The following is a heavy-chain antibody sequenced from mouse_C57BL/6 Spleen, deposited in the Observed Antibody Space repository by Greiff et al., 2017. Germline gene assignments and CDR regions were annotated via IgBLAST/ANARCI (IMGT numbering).Heavy chain of an antibody. Sequence: EVQLVESGGDLVKPGASLKLSCAASGFTFSSYGMSWVSPTPDKRLEWVATISSGGSYTYYPDSVKGRFTISRDNAKNTLYLRMSSLKSEDTAMDYCARYDYDDYAMDCWGKGTSVTVSS. CDR2: ISSGGSYT. J-gene: IGHJ4*01. D-gene: IGHD2-4*01. CDR3: ARYDYDDYAMDC. CDR1: GFTFSSYG. V-gene: IGHV5-6*01.